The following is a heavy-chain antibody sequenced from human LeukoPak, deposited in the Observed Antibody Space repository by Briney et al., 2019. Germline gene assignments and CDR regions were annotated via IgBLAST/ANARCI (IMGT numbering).Heavy chain of an antibody. CDR1: GGSISTSSYY. J-gene: IGHJ4*02. Sequence: PSETLSLTCTVSGGSISTSSYYWGWIRQPPGKGLQWIGSIYYNGSTYYNPSLKSRVTISVDTSKNQFSLKLSSVTAADTAVYYCARGVYYYDSSGRYYFDYWGQGTLVTVSS. D-gene: IGHD3-22*01. CDR3: ARGVYYYDSSGRYYFDY. V-gene: IGHV4-39*07. CDR2: IYYNGST.